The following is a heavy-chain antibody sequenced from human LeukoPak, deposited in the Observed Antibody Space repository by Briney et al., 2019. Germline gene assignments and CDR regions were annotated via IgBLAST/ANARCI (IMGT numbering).Heavy chain of an antibody. CDR1: GFTFRGYA. J-gene: IGHJ4*02. Sequence: PGGSLRLSCAASGFTFRGYAMSWVRQAPGKGLEWVSAMSGSGGSTYYADSVKGRFTISRDNSKNTLYLQMNSLRAEDTAVYYCAKELSEMATISPFDYWGQGTLVTVSS. CDR2: MSGSGGST. CDR3: AKELSEMATISPFDY. D-gene: IGHD5-24*01. V-gene: IGHV3-23*01.